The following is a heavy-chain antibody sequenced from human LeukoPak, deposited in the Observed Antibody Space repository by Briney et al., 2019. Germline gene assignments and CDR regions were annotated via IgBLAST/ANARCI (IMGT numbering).Heavy chain of an antibody. CDR1: GFTFSSYW. CDR2: IKQDGSEK. CDR3: AKDSSYSGSYFQFDP. J-gene: IGHJ5*02. D-gene: IGHD1-26*01. Sequence: GGSLRLSCAASGFTFSSYWMSWVRQAPGKGLEWVANIKQDGSEKYYVDSVKGRFTISRDNAKNSLYLQMNSLRAEDTALYYCAKDSSYSGSYFQFDPWGQGTLVTVSS. V-gene: IGHV3-7*03.